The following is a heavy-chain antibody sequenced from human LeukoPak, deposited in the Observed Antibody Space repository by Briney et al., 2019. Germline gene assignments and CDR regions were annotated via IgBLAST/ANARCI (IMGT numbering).Heavy chain of an antibody. J-gene: IGHJ5*02. V-gene: IGHV4-38-2*02. CDR2: VFHTGNT. D-gene: IGHD3-10*01. CDR3: ARDRVRGTITYAGFDP. Sequence: SETLSLTCTVSDYSLTNVYYWGWIRQPPGKGLEWIGTVFHTGNTYYNPSLKSRVTISIDTSKNQCSLKLTSVTAADTAVDYCARDRVRGTITYAGFDPWGQGTLVTVSS. CDR1: DYSLTNVYY.